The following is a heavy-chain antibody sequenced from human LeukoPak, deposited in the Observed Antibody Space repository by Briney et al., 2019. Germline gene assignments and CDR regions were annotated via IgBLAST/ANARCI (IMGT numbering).Heavy chain of an antibody. V-gene: IGHV1-2*02. D-gene: IGHD3-22*01. Sequence: GASVKVSCKASGYTFTGYYIHWVRQAPGQGLEWMGWINPNSGGTNYAQKFQGRVIMTRDTSISAAYMELSGLGTDDTAVYYCARVRDYYDARATLDPWGQGTLVTVSS. CDR1: GYTFTGYY. CDR3: ARVRDYYDARATLDP. CDR2: INPNSGGT. J-gene: IGHJ5*02.